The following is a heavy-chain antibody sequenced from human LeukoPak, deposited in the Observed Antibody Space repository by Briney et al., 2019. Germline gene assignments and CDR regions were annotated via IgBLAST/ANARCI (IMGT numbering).Heavy chain of an antibody. J-gene: IGHJ6*03. CDR3: ARDRGLTYYYDSSGYRPMDV. D-gene: IGHD3-22*01. Sequence: SGGSLRLSCAASGFIFNTYTMNWVRQAPGKGLEWVSSISSSSNHIYYADSVKGRFTISRDNAANSLYLQMNSLRAEDTAVYHCARDRGLTYYYDSSGYRPMDVWGKGTTVTVSS. CDR2: ISSSSNHI. CDR1: GFIFNTYT. V-gene: IGHV3-21*01.